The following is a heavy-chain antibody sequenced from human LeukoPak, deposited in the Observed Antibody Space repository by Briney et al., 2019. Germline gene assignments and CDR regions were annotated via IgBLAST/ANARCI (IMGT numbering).Heavy chain of an antibody. Sequence: PSETLSLTCTVAGGSISSYYWSWIRQPPGKGLEWIGYIYYSGSTNYNPSLKSRVTISVDTSKNQFSLKLSSVTAADTAVYCCARAAMATIARFDYWGQGTLVTVSS. D-gene: IGHD5-24*01. CDR3: ARAAMATIARFDY. CDR1: GGSISSYY. V-gene: IGHV4-59*01. CDR2: IYYSGST. J-gene: IGHJ4*02.